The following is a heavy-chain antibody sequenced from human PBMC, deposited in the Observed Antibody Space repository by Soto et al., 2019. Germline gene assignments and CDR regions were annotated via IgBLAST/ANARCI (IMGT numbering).Heavy chain of an antibody. D-gene: IGHD3-16*02. CDR2: VFYSGTT. J-gene: IGHJ4*02. CDR3: ARTTTYYDYIWGSYRPKDFDF. V-gene: IGHV4-31*03. CDR1: GDSFSSGGYY. Sequence: QVLQQESGPGLVKPSQTLSLTCTVSGDSFSSGGYYWSWIRQHPGKGLEWIGYVFYSGTTYYSPSLKSRVSISVDTSKIQFSLSLSSVTAADTAVYYCARTTTYYDYIWGSYRPKDFDFWGQGTLVTVSS.